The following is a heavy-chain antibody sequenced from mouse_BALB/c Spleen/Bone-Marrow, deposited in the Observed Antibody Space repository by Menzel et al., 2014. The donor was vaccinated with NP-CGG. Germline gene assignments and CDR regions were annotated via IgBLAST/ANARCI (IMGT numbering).Heavy chain of an antibody. CDR1: GFNIXDTY. D-gene: IGHD1-1*01. CDR3: ANYYDGSSLFAY. V-gene: IGHV14-3*02. J-gene: IGHJ3*01. CDR2: IDPANGNT. Sequence: EVQLQQSGAELVKPGASVKLSCTASGFNIXDTYMHWVKQRPEQGLEWIGRIDPANGNTKYDPNFQGKATITADTSSNTAYLQLISLTSEDTAVYYCANYYDGSSLFAYWGQGTLVTVSA.